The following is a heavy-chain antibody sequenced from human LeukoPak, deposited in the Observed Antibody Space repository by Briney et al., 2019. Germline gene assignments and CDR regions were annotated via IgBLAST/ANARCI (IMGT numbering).Heavy chain of an antibody. V-gene: IGHV3-30-3*01. CDR2: ISYDGSNK. J-gene: IGHJ4*02. Sequence: GGSLRLSCAASGFTFSSYAMHWVRQAPGKGLEWVAVISYDGSNKYYADSVKGRFTISRDNSKNTLYLQMNSLRAEDTAVYYCARACGSYSPTFDYWGQGTLVTVSS. D-gene: IGHD1-26*01. CDR3: ARACGSYSPTFDY. CDR1: GFTFSSYA.